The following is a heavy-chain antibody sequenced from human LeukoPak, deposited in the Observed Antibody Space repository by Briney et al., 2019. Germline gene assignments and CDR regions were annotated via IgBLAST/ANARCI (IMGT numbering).Heavy chain of an antibody. Sequence: GGTLRLSCAASGFSFSTYTMNWVRQAPGKGLEWVSAINGRGDSTFYADSVKGQFTISRDNSKSTVYLQMNSLRADDTAVYYCAKERQTGDYFTSDFWGQGTLVTVSS. D-gene: IGHD4-17*01. J-gene: IGHJ4*02. CDR1: GFSFSTYT. V-gene: IGHV3-23*01. CDR2: INGRGDST. CDR3: AKERQTGDYFTSDF.